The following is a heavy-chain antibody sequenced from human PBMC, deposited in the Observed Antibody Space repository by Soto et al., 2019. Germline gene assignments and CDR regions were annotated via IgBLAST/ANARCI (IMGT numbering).Heavy chain of an antibody. D-gene: IGHD1-26*01. J-gene: IGHJ4*02. CDR1: GDSISSGDYY. CDR3: ARDKYGSWAIEY. CDR2: IYYTGST. V-gene: IGHV4-30-4*01. Sequence: SETLSLTCTVSGDSISSGDYYWSWIRQPPGKGLEWIGYIYYTGSTYYNPSLKSRVTISVDTSKNQLSLKLSSVTAADTAIYYCARDKYGSWAIEYWGQGTLVTVSS.